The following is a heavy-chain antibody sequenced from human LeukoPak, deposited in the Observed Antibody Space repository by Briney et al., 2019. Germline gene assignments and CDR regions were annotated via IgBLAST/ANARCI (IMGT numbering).Heavy chain of an antibody. CDR2: IIPIFGTA. D-gene: IGHD4-11*01. CDR1: GGTFSSYA. CDR3: ARGPRHQMTTVTYYVDY. J-gene: IGHJ4*02. Sequence: SVKVSCKASGGTFSSYAISWVRQAPGQGLEWMGRIIPIFGTANYAQKFQGRVTITTDESTSTAYMELSSLRSEDTAVYYCARGPRHQMTTVTYYVDYWGQGTLVTVSS. V-gene: IGHV1-69*05.